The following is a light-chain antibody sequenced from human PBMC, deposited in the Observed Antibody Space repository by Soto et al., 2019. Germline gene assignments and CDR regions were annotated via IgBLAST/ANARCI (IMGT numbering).Light chain of an antibody. V-gene: IGLV2-14*01. CDR1: SSDVGGYNY. Sequence: QLVLTQPASVSGSPGQSITISCTGTSSDVGGYNYVSWYQQYPGKAPKVMIYDVNNRPSGVSNRFSGSKSGNTASLTISGLQAEDEADYYCSSYTSSNTLLFGGGTKLTVL. CDR3: SSYTSSNTLL. CDR2: DVN. J-gene: IGLJ2*01.